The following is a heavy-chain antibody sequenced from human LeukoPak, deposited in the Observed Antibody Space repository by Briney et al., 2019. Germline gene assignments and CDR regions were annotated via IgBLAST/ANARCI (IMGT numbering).Heavy chain of an antibody. CDR3: ARLEYSSSSDDYFDY. V-gene: IGHV5-51*01. CDR2: IYPGDSDT. Sequence: GESLKISCKGSGYSFTSYWIGWVRQMPGKGLEWMGIIYPGDSDTRYSPSFQGQVTISADKSISTAYLQWSSLKASDTAMYCCARLEYSSSSDDYFDYWGQGTLVTVSS. CDR1: GYSFTSYW. J-gene: IGHJ4*02. D-gene: IGHD6-6*01.